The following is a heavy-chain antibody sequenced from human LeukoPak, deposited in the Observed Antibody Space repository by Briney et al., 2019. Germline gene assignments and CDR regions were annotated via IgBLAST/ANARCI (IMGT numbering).Heavy chain of an antibody. J-gene: IGHJ4*02. V-gene: IGHV4-34*01. D-gene: IGHD4-17*01. Sequence: SETLSLTCAVYGGSFSGYYWSWIRQPPGKGLEWIGEINHSGSTNYNPSLKSRVTISVDTSKNQFSLKLSAVTAADTAVYYCARLWVTTTNWGQGTLVTVSS. CDR1: GGSFSGYY. CDR3: ARLWVTTTN. CDR2: INHSGST.